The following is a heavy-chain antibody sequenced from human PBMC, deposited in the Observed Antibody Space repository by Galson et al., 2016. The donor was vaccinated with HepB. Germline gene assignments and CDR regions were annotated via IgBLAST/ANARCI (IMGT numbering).Heavy chain of an antibody. CDR3: ARWNFAFDS. D-gene: IGHD1-1*01. Sequence: SLRLSCAAPGFTFTTYYMGWVRQAPGEGLEWVANIDQDGSARFYVDSVKGRFTISRDNAKNSVSLQMDSLRVEDTAVYYCARWNFAFDSWGQGALVTVSS. CDR2: IDQDGSAR. J-gene: IGHJ4*02. CDR1: GFTFTTYY. V-gene: IGHV3-7*01.